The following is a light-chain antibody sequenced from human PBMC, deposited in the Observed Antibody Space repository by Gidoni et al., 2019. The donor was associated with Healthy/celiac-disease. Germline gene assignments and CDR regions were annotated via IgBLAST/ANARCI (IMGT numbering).Light chain of an antibody. CDR1: SSDVGGYHY. Sequence: QSALTQPASVSGSPGPSITISCTGTSSDVGGYHYVSWYQQHPGKAPKLMIYDVSNRPPGVSNRFSGSKSGNTASLTISGLQAEDEADYYCSSYTSSSTLVFGGGTKLTVL. CDR3: SSYTSSSTLV. V-gene: IGLV2-14*01. CDR2: DVS. J-gene: IGLJ2*01.